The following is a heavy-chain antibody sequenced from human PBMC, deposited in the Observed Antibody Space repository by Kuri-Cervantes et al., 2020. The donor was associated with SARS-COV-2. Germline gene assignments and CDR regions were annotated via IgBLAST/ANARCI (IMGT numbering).Heavy chain of an antibody. V-gene: IGHV3-74*01. CDR2: INSDGSST. CDR3: QSFGGVIVQN. D-gene: IGHD3-16*02. CDR1: GFTFSSYA. Sequence: GESLKISCAASGFTFSSYAMHWVRQAPGKGLVWVSRINSDGSSTSYADSVKGRFTISRDNSKYTLYLQMNSLRAEDTAVYYCQSFGGVIVQNWGQGTLVTVSS. J-gene: IGHJ4*02.